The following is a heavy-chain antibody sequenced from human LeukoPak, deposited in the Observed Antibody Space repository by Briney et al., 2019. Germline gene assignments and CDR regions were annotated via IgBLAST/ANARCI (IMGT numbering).Heavy chain of an antibody. Sequence: ASVKVSCKASGYTFPSYFMHWVRQAPGQGLEWMGIINPTGGSTTYAQKFQGRVTMTRDTSTSTVYMELSSLRSEDTAVYYCARDSSGLIDYWGQGTLVTVSS. CDR3: ARDSSGLIDY. CDR1: GYTFPSYF. D-gene: IGHD3-22*01. CDR2: INPTGGST. J-gene: IGHJ4*02. V-gene: IGHV1-46*01.